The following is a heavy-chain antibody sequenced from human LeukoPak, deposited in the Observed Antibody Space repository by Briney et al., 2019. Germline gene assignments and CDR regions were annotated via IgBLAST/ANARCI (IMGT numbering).Heavy chain of an antibody. V-gene: IGHV3-30-3*01. D-gene: IGHD6-13*01. CDR2: ISYDGSNK. CDR1: GFTFSSYA. Sequence: GGSLRLSCAASGFTFSSYAMHWVRQAPGKGLEWVAVISYDGSNKYYADSVKGRFTISRDNSKNTLYLQMNSLRAEDTAVYYCASDPDSSSWYAWSYYYYGMDVWGQGTTVTVSS. J-gene: IGHJ6*02. CDR3: ASDPDSSSWYAWSYYYYGMDV.